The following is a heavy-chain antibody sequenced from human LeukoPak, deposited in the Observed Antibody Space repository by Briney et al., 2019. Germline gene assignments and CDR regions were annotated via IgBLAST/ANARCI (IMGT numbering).Heavy chain of an antibody. CDR1: GLTPSAFY. CDR2: IKYDGSDT. V-gene: IGHV3-7*01. Sequence: AQSLRLSWTAAGLTPSAFYMSWVRQSPGKGLEWLAHIKYDGSDTYYVDPVKGRFTISRDNAKNTLYVQMSSLRVEDTAVYYCTRDEGATVKTYRFDFWGQGTQVSVSS. J-gene: IGHJ4*02. CDR3: TRDEGATVKTYRFDF. D-gene: IGHD4-11*01.